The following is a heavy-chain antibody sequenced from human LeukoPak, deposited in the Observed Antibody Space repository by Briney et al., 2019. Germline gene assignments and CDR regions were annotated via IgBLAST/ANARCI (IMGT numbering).Heavy chain of an antibody. Sequence: PSETLFLTCAVYGGSFSGYYWSWIRQPPGKGLEWIGEINHSGSTNYNPSLKSRVTISVDTSKNQFSLKLSSVTAADTAVYYCASLPRKNIVVVPAAKDYYGMDVWGQGTTVTVSS. V-gene: IGHV4-34*01. J-gene: IGHJ6*02. CDR2: INHSGST. CDR3: ASLPRKNIVVVPAAKDYYGMDV. D-gene: IGHD2-2*01. CDR1: GGSFSGYY.